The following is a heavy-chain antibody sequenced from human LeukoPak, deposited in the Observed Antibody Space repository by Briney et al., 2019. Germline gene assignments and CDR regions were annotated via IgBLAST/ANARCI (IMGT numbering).Heavy chain of an antibody. J-gene: IGHJ4*02. CDR3: ARVSTRGSSGCLGY. V-gene: IGHV1-8*02. D-gene: IGHD6-19*01. CDR1: GYTFTSYY. Sequence: ASVQVSCKASGYTFTSYYINWLRQATGQGLEWMGWMNPNSGNTGYAQKFQGRVTMTRNTSISTAYMELSSLRSEDTAVYYCARVSTRGSSGCLGYWGQGTLVTVSS. CDR2: MNPNSGNT.